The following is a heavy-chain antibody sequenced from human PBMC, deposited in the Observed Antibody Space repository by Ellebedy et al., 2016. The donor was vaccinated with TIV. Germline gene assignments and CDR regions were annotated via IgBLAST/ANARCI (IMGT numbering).Heavy chain of an antibody. CDR3: AKGDDFWSGYSPTYYYSMDV. CDR2: ISGSGGTT. J-gene: IGHJ6*02. CDR1: GFTFSSYA. V-gene: IGHV3-23*01. D-gene: IGHD3-3*01. Sequence: GESLKISXAASGFTFSSYALSWVRQAPGKGLEWVSGISGSGGTTYYADSVKGRFTISRDNSKNTLYLQMNSLRAEDTAVYHCAKGDDFWSGYSPTYYYSMDVWGQGTTVTVSS.